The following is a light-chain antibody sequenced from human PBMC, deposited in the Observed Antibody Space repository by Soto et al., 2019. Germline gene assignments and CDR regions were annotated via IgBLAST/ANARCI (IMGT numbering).Light chain of an antibody. Sequence: IVLTQSPGTLSLSPGERATFSCRASQSVSSTYLAWYQQKPGQAPRLLIYGASSRATGIPDRFSGSGTGTDFTLTISRLEPEDFAVYYCQQYGGSPLWTFGQGTKVDIK. CDR3: QQYGGSPLWT. CDR2: GAS. CDR1: QSVSSTY. V-gene: IGKV3-20*01. J-gene: IGKJ1*01.